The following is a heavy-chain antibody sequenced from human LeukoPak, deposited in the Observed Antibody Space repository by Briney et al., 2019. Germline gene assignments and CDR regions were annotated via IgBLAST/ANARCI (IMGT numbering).Heavy chain of an antibody. V-gene: IGHV3-53*01. CDR2: IYSGGSK. J-gene: IGHJ4*02. D-gene: IGHD3-10*01. CDR1: GFSVSSNY. Sequence: GGSLRPSCAASGFSVSSNYMSWVRQAPGKCLEWVSVIYSGGSKYYADSVKGRLTISRGNSKNTVYLQMNSLRAEDTAVYYCARANHYGAFDYWGQGTLVTVSS. CDR3: ARANHYGAFDY.